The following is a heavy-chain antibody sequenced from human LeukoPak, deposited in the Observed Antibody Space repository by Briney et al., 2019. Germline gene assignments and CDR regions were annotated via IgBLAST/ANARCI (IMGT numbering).Heavy chain of an antibody. Sequence: GGSLRLSCAASGFTFSSYWMSWVRQAPGKGLEWVSAISGSGGSTYYADSVRGRFTISRDNSKNTLYLQMNSLRAEDTAVYYCAKGGYGSGSYSFHYFDYWGQGTLVTVSS. CDR1: GFTFSSYW. V-gene: IGHV3-23*01. D-gene: IGHD3-10*01. CDR2: ISGSGGST. J-gene: IGHJ4*02. CDR3: AKGGYGSGSYSFHYFDY.